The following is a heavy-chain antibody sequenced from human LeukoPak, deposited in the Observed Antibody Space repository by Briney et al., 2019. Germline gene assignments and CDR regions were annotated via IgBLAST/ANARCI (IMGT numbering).Heavy chain of an antibody. CDR2: IYYSGST. D-gene: IGHD6-13*01. J-gene: IGHJ6*02. CDR3: ARVKSSSWYYYYGMDV. Sequence: PSETLSLTCTVSGGSISSYYWSWIRQPPGKGLEWIGYIYYSGSTNYNPSLKSRVTISVDTSKNQFSLKLSSVTAADTAVYYCARVKSSSWYYYYGMDVWGQGTTVTVSS. V-gene: IGHV4-59*01. CDR1: GGSISSYY.